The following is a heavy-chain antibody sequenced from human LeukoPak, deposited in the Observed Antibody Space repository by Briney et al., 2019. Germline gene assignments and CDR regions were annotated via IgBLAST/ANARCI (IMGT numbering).Heavy chain of an antibody. CDR3: ARGPAPWFDP. CDR2: IYYSGST. D-gene: IGHD2-2*01. J-gene: IGHJ5*02. CDR1: GGSITSSRRY. Sequence: SETLSLTCTVSGGSITSSRRYWGWIRQPPGKGLEWIGSIYYSGSTYYNPSLKSRVIISVDTSKSQFSLKLSSVTAADTAVYYCARGPAPWFDPWGQGTLVTVSS. V-gene: IGHV4-39*07.